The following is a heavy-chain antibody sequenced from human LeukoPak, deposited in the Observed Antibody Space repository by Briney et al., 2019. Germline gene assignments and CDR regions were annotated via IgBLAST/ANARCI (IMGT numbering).Heavy chain of an antibody. CDR2: IYSGGGT. Sequence: PGGSLRLSCVASGFTVSNNYMTWVRQAPGKGLGWVSVIYSGGGTYYADSVKGRFTISRDNSKNTLYLQMNSLRAEDTAVYYCATALGEAGTFRYSYWGQGTLVTVSS. V-gene: IGHV3-53*01. CDR3: ATALGEAGTFRYSY. J-gene: IGHJ4*02. D-gene: IGHD6-19*01. CDR1: GFTVSNNY.